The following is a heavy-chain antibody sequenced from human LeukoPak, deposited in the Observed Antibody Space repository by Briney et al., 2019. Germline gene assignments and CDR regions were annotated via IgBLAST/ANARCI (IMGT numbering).Heavy chain of an antibody. CDR1: GFTFRSYG. D-gene: IGHD2-2*01. CDR2: ISYDGSNK. CDR3: AKLVVPAAIEYYYGMDV. J-gene: IGHJ6*02. V-gene: IGHV3-30*18. Sequence: PGRSLRLSCAASGFTFRSYGMHWVRQAPGKGLEWVAVISYDGSNKYYADSVKGRFTISRDNSKNTLYLQMNSLRAEDTAVYYCAKLVVPAAIEYYYGMDVWGQGTTVTVSS.